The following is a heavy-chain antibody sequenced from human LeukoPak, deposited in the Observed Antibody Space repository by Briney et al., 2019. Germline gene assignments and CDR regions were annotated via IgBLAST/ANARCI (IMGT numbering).Heavy chain of an antibody. V-gene: IGHV3-74*03. J-gene: IGHJ4*02. CDR3: VRGGVDY. CDR1: GFTFSSYS. D-gene: IGHD3-16*01. Sequence: PGGSLRLSCAASGFTFSSYSMNWVRQAPGKGLVWVSRINGDGSSATYADSVKGRFTISRDNAKNTLYLQMNSLRAEDTAVYYCVRGGVDYWGQGTLVTVSS. CDR2: INGDGSSA.